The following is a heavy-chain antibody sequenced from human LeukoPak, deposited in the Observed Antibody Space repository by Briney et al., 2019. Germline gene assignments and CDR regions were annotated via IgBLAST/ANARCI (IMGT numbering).Heavy chain of an antibody. Sequence: GGSLRLSCVASGFTFSNYGMNWVRQAPGKGLEWVSGIVGSGVTTYYADSVKGRFTISRDNSKSTLYLQLNSLRAEDTAIYYCARDERSIQFNYWGQGTLVTVSS. CDR3: ARDERSIQFNY. CDR1: GFTFSNYG. CDR2: IVGSGVTT. V-gene: IGHV3-23*01. J-gene: IGHJ4*02. D-gene: IGHD2-21*01.